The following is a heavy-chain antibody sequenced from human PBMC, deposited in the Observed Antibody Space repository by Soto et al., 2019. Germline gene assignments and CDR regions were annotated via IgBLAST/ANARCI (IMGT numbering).Heavy chain of an antibody. D-gene: IGHD1-26*01. Sequence: GASVKVSCKASGYTFTSYGISWVRQAPGQGLEWMGWITAYNGNTNYAQELQDRVTMTTDTSTNTAYMEVRSLRSDDTAVYYCARDMEGATLNFDPWGQGTLVTAPQ. CDR2: ITAYNGNT. J-gene: IGHJ5*02. CDR3: ARDMEGATLNFDP. V-gene: IGHV1-18*01. CDR1: GYTFTSYG.